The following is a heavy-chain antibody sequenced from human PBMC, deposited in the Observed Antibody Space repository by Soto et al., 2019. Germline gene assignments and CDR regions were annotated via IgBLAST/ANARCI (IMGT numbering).Heavy chain of an antibody. J-gene: IGHJ4*02. CDR2: IYPGDSDT. Sequence: GGSLKISCKGSWYSFSRYWIGWVRQMAGEGLEWMGIIYPGDSDTRYSPSFQGQVTISADKSISTAYLQWSSLKASDTAMYYCARLYGPTKTYGGSLDYWGQGTLVTVSS. CDR3: ARLYGPTKTYGGSLDY. D-gene: IGHD5-12*01. V-gene: IGHV5-51*01. CDR1: WYSFSRYW.